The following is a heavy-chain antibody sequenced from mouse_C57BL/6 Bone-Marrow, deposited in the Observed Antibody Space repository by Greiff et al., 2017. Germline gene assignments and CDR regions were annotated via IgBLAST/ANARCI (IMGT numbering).Heavy chain of an antibody. V-gene: IGHV7-1*01. Sequence: EVMLVESGGGLVQSGRSLRLSCATSGFTFSDFYMEWVRQAPGKGLEWIAASRNKANDYTTEYSASVKGRFIVSRDTSQSILYRQMNALRAEDTAIYYCARDAGIYYYGSSYWYFDVWGTGTTVTVSS. CDR1: GFTFSDFY. J-gene: IGHJ1*03. D-gene: IGHD1-1*01. CDR2: SRNKANDYTT. CDR3: ARDAGIYYYGSSYWYFDV.